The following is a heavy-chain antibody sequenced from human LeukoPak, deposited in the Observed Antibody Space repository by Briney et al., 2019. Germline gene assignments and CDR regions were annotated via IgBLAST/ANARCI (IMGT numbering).Heavy chain of an antibody. Sequence: GGSLRLSCAASGFTFDDYGMSWVRQAPGKGLEWVSGTSGSAGSTYYADSVKGRFTISRDNSKNTLFLQMNSLRAEDTAVYYCAKPPGLRRLDPWGQGTLVTVSS. V-gene: IGHV3-23*01. D-gene: IGHD5-12*01. CDR3: AKPPGLRRLDP. J-gene: IGHJ5*02. CDR1: GFTFDDYG. CDR2: TSGSAGST.